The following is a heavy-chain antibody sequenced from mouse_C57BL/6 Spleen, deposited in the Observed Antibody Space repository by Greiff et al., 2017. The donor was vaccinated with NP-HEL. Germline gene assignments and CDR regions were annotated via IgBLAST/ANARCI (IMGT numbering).Heavy chain of an antibody. J-gene: IGHJ2*01. V-gene: IGHV1-52*01. CDR3: ASYYYGSSFPYFDY. D-gene: IGHD1-1*01. CDR2: IDPSDSET. CDR1: GYTFTSYW. Sequence: VQLQQPGAELVRPGSSVKLSCKASGYTFTSYWMHWVKQRPIQGLEWIGNIDPSDSETHYNQKFKDKATLTVDKSSSTAYMQLSSLTSEDSAVYDCASYYYGSSFPYFDYWGQGTTLTVSS.